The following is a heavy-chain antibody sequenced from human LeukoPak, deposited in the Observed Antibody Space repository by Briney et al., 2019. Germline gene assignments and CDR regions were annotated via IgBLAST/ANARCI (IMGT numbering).Heavy chain of an antibody. CDR2: INPSGGST. CDR1: GYTFTSYY. CDR3: ARVIYYDSSGYDDAFDT. D-gene: IGHD3-22*01. V-gene: IGHV1-46*01. Sequence: ASVKVSCKASGYTFTSYYMHWVRQAPGQGLEWMGIINPSGGSTSYAQKFQGRVTMTRDTSTSTVYMELSSLRSEDTAVYYCARVIYYDSSGYDDAFDTWGQGTMVTVSS. J-gene: IGHJ3*02.